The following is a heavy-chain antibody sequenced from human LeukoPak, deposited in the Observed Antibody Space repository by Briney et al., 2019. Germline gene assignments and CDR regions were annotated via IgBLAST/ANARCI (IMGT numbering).Heavy chain of an antibody. Sequence: GSLRLSCAASGFTFDDYTMHWVRQAPGKGLEWVSLISWDGGSTYYADSVKGRFTISRDNSKNSLYLQMNSLRTEDTALYYCAKAPYSSSWYYFDYWGQGTLVTVSS. CDR2: ISWDGGST. CDR3: AKAPYSSSWYYFDY. D-gene: IGHD6-13*01. CDR1: GFTFDDYT. J-gene: IGHJ4*02. V-gene: IGHV3-43*01.